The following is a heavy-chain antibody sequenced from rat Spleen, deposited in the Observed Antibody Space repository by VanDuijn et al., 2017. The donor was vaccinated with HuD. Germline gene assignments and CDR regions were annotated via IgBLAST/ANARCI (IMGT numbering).Heavy chain of an antibody. CDR1: GFTFSSFA. Sequence: EVQLVESGGGLVQPGRSLKLSCAASGFTFSSFAMAWVRQAPKKGLEWVATITSGGSNTYYLDSVKGRFTISRDNAKSTLYLQMESLRSEDTAIYYCARRHYGYTDYFDYWGQGVMVTVSS. D-gene: IGHD1-9*01. V-gene: IGHV5-25*01. CDR3: ARRHYGYTDYFDY. J-gene: IGHJ2*01. CDR2: ITSGGSNT.